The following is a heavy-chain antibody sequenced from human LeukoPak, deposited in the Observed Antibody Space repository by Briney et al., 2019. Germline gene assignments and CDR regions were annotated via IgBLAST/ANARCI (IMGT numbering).Heavy chain of an antibody. J-gene: IGHJ3*02. Sequence: GGSLRLSCAASGFTFSGYSMNWVRQAPGKGLEWVSSISSGSSFIYYADSVKGRFTISRDNSKNTLYLQMNSLRAEDTAVYYCAKDRGLLSAPIWGQGTMVTVSS. CDR3: AKDRGLLSAPI. V-gene: IGHV3-21*04. D-gene: IGHD5-12*01. CDR1: GFTFSGYS. CDR2: ISSGSSFI.